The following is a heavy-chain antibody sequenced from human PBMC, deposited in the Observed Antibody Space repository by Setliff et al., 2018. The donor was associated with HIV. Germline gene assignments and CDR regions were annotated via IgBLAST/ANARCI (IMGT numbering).Heavy chain of an antibody. J-gene: IGHJ5*02. Sequence: GGSLRLSCEASGFMFRNYAMSWVRQAPGKGLEWVSTISGSGGTTYYAESVKGRFSISRDNSKNTLYLETNSLRAEDTAVYYCAKGVKWLDPWGQGALVTVSS. CDR1: GFMFRNYA. CDR2: ISGSGGTT. V-gene: IGHV3-23*01. D-gene: IGHD3-16*01. CDR3: AKGVKWLDP.